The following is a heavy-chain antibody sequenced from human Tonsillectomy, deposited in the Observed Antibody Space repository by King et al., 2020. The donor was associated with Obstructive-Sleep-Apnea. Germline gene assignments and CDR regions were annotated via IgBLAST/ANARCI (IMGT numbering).Heavy chain of an antibody. V-gene: IGHV1-69*10. CDR1: GGTFSSYA. J-gene: IGHJ4*02. D-gene: IGHD1-26*01. Sequence: QLVQSGAEVKKPGSSVKVSCKASGGTFSSYAISWVRQAPGQGLEWMGGIIPILCIANFAQKFQDRVTITADKSTSTAYMELGSLRSEDTAVYYCASERRVVGATIDYWGQGTLVTVSS. CDR2: IIPILCIA. CDR3: ASERRVVGATIDY.